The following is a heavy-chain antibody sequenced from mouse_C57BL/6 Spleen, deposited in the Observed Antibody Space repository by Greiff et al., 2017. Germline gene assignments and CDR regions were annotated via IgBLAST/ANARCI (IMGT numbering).Heavy chain of an antibody. CDR2: IDPSDSET. V-gene: IGHV1-52*01. D-gene: IGHD1-1*01. CDR3: ARWDTTVVARYFDV. CDR1: GYTFTSYW. J-gene: IGHJ1*03. Sequence: QVQLQQPGAELVRPGSSVKLSCKASGYTFTSYWMHWVKQRPIQGLEWIGNIDPSDSETHYNQKFKDKATLTVDKSSSTAYMQLSSLTSEASAVXYCARWDTTVVARYFDVWGTGTTVTVSS.